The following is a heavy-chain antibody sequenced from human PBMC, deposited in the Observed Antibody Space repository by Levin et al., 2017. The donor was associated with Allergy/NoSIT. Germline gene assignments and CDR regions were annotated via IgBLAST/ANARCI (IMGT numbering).Heavy chain of an antibody. V-gene: IGHV3-53*01. CDR2: IYDDAST. J-gene: IGHJ4*02. CDR1: GFSVSTHY. CDR3: TKGHYSGVYQ. D-gene: IGHD2-2*01. Sequence: GESLKISCAASGFSVSTHYMTWVRQGPGKGLECVSVIYDDASTYYADSVRGRFTIPRDNSKNTLSLQMNSLRDDDTDVYYCTKGHYSGVYQWGQGTLVTVSS.